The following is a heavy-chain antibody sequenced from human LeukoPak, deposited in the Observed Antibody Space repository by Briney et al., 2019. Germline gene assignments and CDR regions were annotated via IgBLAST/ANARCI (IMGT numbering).Heavy chain of an antibody. D-gene: IGHD1-26*01. CDR3: AKRGGSYGPFDY. Sequence: GGSLRLSCAASGFNVSNNYMTWVRQAPGKGLEWVSLIYSSGSTYYADSVKGRFTISRDNSRNTLFLQMNSLSAGDTAVYYCAKRGGSYGPFDYWGQGTLATVSS. CDR2: IYSSGST. V-gene: IGHV3-53*01. J-gene: IGHJ4*02. CDR1: GFNVSNNY.